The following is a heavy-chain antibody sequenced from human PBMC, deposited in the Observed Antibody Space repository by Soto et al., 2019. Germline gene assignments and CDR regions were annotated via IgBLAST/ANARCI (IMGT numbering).Heavy chain of an antibody. CDR1: GYTFTSYG. V-gene: IGHV1-18*01. CDR3: ARDTPRYFDCSYSSGWAAFDI. CDR2: ISAYNGNT. J-gene: IGHJ3*02. D-gene: IGHD6-19*01. Sequence: QVQLVQSGAEVKKPGASVKVSCKASGYTFTSYGISWVRQAPGQGLEWMGWISAYNGNTNYAQKLQGRVTMTTDTSTSTAYMELRSLRSYDTAVYYCARDTPRYFDCSYSSGWAAFDIWGQGTMVTVSS.